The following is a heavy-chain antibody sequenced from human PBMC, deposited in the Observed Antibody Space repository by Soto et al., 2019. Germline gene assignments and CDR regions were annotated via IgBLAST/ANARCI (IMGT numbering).Heavy chain of an antibody. D-gene: IGHD5-18*01. V-gene: IGHV1-58*01. Sequence: ASVKLSCKDSGFTFTSTAVQWVRQARKQRLEWIGWIVVGSGNTNYAQKFQERVTITRDMSTSTAYMELSSLRSEDTAVYYCAAKRGYSYGLGLELMDVWGQGTTVTVSS. CDR1: GFTFTSTA. J-gene: IGHJ6*02. CDR2: IVVGSGNT. CDR3: AAKRGYSYGLGLELMDV.